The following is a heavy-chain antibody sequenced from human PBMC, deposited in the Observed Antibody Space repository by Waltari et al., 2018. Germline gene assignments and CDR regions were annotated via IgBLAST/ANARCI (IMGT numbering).Heavy chain of an antibody. V-gene: IGHV4-4*09. D-gene: IGHD3-3*01. J-gene: IGHJ6*02. CDR1: GGSISSYY. Sequence: QVQLQESGPGLVKPSETLSLTCTVSGGSISSYYWSWVRQPPGKGLEWIGYIHNRGITNYNPSLKSRVAISVDTSKNQFSLKINSVTAADTAVYYCARGILSGGYYYGLDVWGQGTTVTVSS. CDR3: ARGILSGGYYYGLDV. CDR2: IHNRGIT.